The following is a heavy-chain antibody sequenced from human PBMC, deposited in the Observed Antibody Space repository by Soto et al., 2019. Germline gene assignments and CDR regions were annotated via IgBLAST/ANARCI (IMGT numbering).Heavy chain of an antibody. D-gene: IGHD3-22*01. Sequence: GASVTVSCKDSAYTFNNYYMNWVRQAPGQGLEWMGWINPNSGGTNYAQKFQGWVTMTRDTSISTAYMELSRLRSDDTAVYYCARDYDSSGYPRYYFDYWGQGTLVTVS. CDR1: AYTFNNYY. V-gene: IGHV1-2*04. CDR2: INPNSGGT. CDR3: ARDYDSSGYPRYYFDY. J-gene: IGHJ4*02.